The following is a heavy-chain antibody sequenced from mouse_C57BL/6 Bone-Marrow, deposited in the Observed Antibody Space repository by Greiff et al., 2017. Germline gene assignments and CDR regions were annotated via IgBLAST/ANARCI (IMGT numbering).Heavy chain of an antibody. CDR1: GYTFTSYT. J-gene: IGHJ4*01. CDR2: INPSSGYT. D-gene: IGHD2-4*01. Sequence: VQLQQSGAELARPGASVKMSCKASGYTFTSYTMHWVNQRPGQGLEWIGYINPSSGYTEYNQKFKDKATLTADKSSSTAYMQLSSLTSEDSAVYYCAGYDYDGVDYAMDYWGQGTSVTVSS. V-gene: IGHV1-4*01. CDR3: AGYDYDGVDYAMDY.